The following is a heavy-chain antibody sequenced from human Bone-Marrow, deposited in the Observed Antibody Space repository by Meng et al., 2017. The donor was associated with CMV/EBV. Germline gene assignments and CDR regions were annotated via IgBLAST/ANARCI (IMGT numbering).Heavy chain of an antibody. Sequence: ASVKVSCKASGFTFSTYVITWVRQAPGRGLEWMGWFNGYNGDTNYAQKAQGRVTVTIDTSTNTAYMEMRSLRSDDTAVYYCARGRMRADFDCWGQGTLVTVSS. V-gene: IGHV1-18*01. CDR1: GFTFSTYV. J-gene: IGHJ4*02. CDR3: ARGRMRADFDC. CDR2: FNGYNGDT.